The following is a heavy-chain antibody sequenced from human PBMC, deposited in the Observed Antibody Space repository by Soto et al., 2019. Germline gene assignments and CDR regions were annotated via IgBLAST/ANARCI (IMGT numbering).Heavy chain of an antibody. Sequence: QVQLVQSGAEVKIPGASVKVSCKASGYTLTGYFMHWVRQAPGQGPEWIGRIYGNTADIIYAQRFQGRVTMTADTSINTAYMELSGLSSDDTAVYYCARELQRGLDVWGQGTTVTVSS. CDR3: ARELQRGLDV. V-gene: IGHV1-2*06. J-gene: IGHJ6*02. CDR2: IYGNTADI. CDR1: GYTLTGYF.